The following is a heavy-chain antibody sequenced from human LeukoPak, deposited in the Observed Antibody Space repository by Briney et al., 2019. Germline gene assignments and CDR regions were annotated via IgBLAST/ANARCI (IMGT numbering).Heavy chain of an antibody. CDR1: GFTVSSNY. J-gene: IGHJ4*02. D-gene: IGHD1-26*01. CDR3: ARDRSVVGATDYYFDY. CDR2: IYSGDST. V-gene: IGHV3-66*02. Sequence: GGSLRLSCAASGFTVSSNYMSWVRQAPGKGLEWVSVIYSGDSTYYADSVKGRFTISRDNSKNTLYLQMNSLRAEDTAVYYCARDRSVVGATDYYFDYWGQGTLVTVSS.